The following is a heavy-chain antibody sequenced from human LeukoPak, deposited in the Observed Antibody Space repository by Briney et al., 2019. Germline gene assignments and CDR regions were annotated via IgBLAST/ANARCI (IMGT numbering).Heavy chain of an antibody. V-gene: IGHV4-39*01. CDR2: IYYSGTT. Sequence: SETLSITCTVSGGSTSSGSHYWGWIRQPPGKGLEWIGSIYYSGTTYYSPSLKSRVSISLDTSKDQFSLKLNSVTAADTAVYYCARQDLAVSGIDYWGQGTLVTVSS. CDR1: GGSTSSGSHY. CDR3: ARQDLAVSGIDY. J-gene: IGHJ4*02. D-gene: IGHD6-13*01.